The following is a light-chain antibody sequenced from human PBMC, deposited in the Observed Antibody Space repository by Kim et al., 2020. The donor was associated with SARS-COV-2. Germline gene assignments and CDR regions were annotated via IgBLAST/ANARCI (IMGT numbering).Light chain of an antibody. Sequence: TLSRSPGERANLYCRASQSVSSYLAWDQQKPGQAPRRLIYGASSRATGIPDRFSGSGSGTDFTLTINRLEPEDFAVYYCQQYGSSFGQGTKVDIK. CDR2: GAS. CDR3: QQYGSS. CDR1: QSVSSY. J-gene: IGKJ1*01. V-gene: IGKV3-20*01.